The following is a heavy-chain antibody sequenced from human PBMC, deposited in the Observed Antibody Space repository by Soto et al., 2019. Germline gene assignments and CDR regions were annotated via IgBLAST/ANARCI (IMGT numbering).Heavy chain of an antibody. J-gene: IGHJ6*02. CDR2: INHSGST. CDR1: GWSFSGYY. CDR3: ARSRRGVYYGMDV. V-gene: IGHV4-34*01. Sequence: QVQLPPWGAGLLKALETPSLTCAGYGWSFSGYYWGWIRQPPREGLEWIGEINHSGSTNYNPSLKSRVTISVDTSKNQFSLKLSSVTAADTAVYYCARSRRGVYYGMDVWGQGTTVTVSS.